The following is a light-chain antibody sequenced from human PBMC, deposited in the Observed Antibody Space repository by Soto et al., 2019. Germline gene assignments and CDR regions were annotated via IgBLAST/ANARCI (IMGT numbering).Light chain of an antibody. CDR2: GAS. Sequence: EIVLTQSPGTLSLSPGERATLSCRASQSVSSSYLAWYQQKPGQAPRLLIYGASSRATGIPDRFSGSGSGTDFTLTISRLEPEDFAVYYCQQYGSSPVFGRGTKVEIK. V-gene: IGKV3-20*01. J-gene: IGKJ4*01. CDR3: QQYGSSPV. CDR1: QSVSSSY.